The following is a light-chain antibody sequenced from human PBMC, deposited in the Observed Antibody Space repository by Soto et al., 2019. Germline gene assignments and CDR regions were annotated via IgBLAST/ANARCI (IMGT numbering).Light chain of an antibody. CDR2: GAS. J-gene: IGKJ1*01. CDR1: QSINNK. CDR3: QQYDTYWT. Sequence: EIVMTQSAATLSGSAGERVTLSCRASQSINNKVAWYQQKPGQAPRLLIYGASTRATGISARFSGSGSGTEFTLTISSLKPDDFATYYCQQYDTYWTFGQGTKVDIK. V-gene: IGKV3-15*01.